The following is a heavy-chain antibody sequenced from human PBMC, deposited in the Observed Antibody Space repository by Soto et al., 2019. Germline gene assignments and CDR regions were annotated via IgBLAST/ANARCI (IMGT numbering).Heavy chain of an antibody. CDR2: IKSKALGGTT. CDR3: TTDSYSTMIEARFDY. Sequence: GGSLRLSCAGSGFVFSNAWINWVRQAPGKGLEWVGRIKSKALGGTTDFAAPVRGRFAITRDDSRNMAYMQMNSLNTEDTAVYYCTTDSYSTMIEARFDYWGLGTLVTVSS. V-gene: IGHV3-15*07. J-gene: IGHJ4*01. CDR1: GFVFSNAW. D-gene: IGHD3-22*01.